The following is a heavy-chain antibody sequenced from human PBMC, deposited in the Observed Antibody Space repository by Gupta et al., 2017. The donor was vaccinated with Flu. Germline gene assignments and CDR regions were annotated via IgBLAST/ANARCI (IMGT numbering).Heavy chain of an antibody. CDR1: GYTFTGYY. V-gene: IGHV1-2*02. Sequence: QVQLVQSGAEVKKPGASVKVSCKASGYTFTGYYMHWVRQAPGQGLEWMGWINPNSGGTNYAQKFQGRVTMTRDTSISTAYMELSRLRSDDTAVYYCARDLLSPNYYDSRVYAFDIWGQGTMVTVSS. CDR2: INPNSGGT. CDR3: ARDLLSPNYYDSRVYAFDI. J-gene: IGHJ3*02. D-gene: IGHD3-22*01.